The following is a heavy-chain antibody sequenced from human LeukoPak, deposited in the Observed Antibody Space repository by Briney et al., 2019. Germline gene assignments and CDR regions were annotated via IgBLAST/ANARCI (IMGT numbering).Heavy chain of an antibody. CDR2: IIPIFGTA. V-gene: IGHV1-69*13. Sequence: ASVKVSCKASGGTFSSYAISWVRQAPGQGLEWMGGIIPIFGTANYAQKFRGRVTITADESTSTAYMELSSLRSEDTAVYYCARVGMEYYYMDVWGKGTTVTVSS. D-gene: IGHD6-13*01. CDR3: ARVGMEYYYMDV. CDR1: GGTFSSYA. J-gene: IGHJ6*03.